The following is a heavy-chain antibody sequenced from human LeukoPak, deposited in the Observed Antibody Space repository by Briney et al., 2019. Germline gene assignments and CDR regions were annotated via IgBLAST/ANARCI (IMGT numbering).Heavy chain of an antibody. CDR1: GYTFTGYY. V-gene: IGHV1-2*02. CDR2: INPNSGGT. J-gene: IGHJ6*03. CDR3: ARFRITGSYYYMDV. D-gene: IGHD1-20*01. Sequence: ASVKVSCKASGYTFTGYYMHWVRQAPGQGLGWMGWINPNSGGTNYAQKFQGRVTMTRDTSISTAYMELSRLRSDDTAVYYCARFRITGSYYYMDVWGKGTTVTVSS.